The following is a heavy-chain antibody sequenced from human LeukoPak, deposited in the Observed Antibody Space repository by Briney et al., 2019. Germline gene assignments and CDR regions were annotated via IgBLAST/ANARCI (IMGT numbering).Heavy chain of an antibody. CDR3: ARSRYCSSISCYAAMGWFDP. D-gene: IGHD2-2*01. V-gene: IGHV3-30*03. CDR2: ISYEGSNK. CDR1: GFTFSSYG. Sequence: PGGSLRLSCAASGFTFSSYGMHWVRQAPGKGLEWVAGISYEGSNKYYADSVKGRFTISRDNSKNTLYLQMNSLRADDTAVYYCARSRYCSSISCYAAMGWFDPWGQGTLVTVSS. J-gene: IGHJ5*02.